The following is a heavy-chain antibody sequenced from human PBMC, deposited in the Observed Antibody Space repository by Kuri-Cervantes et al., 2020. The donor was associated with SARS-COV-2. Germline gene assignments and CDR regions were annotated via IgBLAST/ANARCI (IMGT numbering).Heavy chain of an antibody. Sequence: GSLRLSCVASGFTFRNYAMSWIRQRPGKGLEWVGEINHGGSTNYNPSLKSRVTISVDTSKNQVSLKLTSVTAADTAVYYCARGVSPNSGYDLPFDYWGQGTLVTVSS. D-gene: IGHD5-12*01. CDR1: GFTFRNYA. CDR3: ARGVSPNSGYDLPFDY. CDR2: INHGGST. V-gene: IGHV4-34*01. J-gene: IGHJ4*02.